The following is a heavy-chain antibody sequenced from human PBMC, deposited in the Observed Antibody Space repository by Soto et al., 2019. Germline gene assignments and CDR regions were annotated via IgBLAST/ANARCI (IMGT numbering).Heavy chain of an antibody. Sequence: QVQLVQSGAEVKKPGASVKVSCKASGYTFTSYGITWVRQAPGQGLVWMGWISVYNGNTNYAQKLRGRVTMTTDTSTSTAYMELMSVRSDDTAVYYCARDQYSSCLHDFGLEVWGQGTTVIVSS. CDR3: ARDQYSSCLHDFGLEV. CDR2: ISVYNGNT. V-gene: IGHV1-18*01. D-gene: IGHD6-6*01. CDR1: GYTFTSYG. J-gene: IGHJ6*01.